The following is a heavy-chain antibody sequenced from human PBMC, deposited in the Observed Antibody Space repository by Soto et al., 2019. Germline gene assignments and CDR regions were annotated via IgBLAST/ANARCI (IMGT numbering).Heavy chain of an antibody. CDR3: ARGRYSYGYLFDH. CDR2: IYYSGNT. CDR1: GGSISRGDYY. J-gene: IGHJ4*02. D-gene: IGHD5-18*01. Sequence: QVQLQESGPGLVKPSQTLSLTCTVSGGSISRGDYYWSWIRQPPGKGLEWIGYIYYSGNTYYNPYLKSRVTMSVDTPKNQFSLKLSSVTAADTAVYHCARGRYSYGYLFDHWGQGTLVTVSS. V-gene: IGHV4-30-4*01.